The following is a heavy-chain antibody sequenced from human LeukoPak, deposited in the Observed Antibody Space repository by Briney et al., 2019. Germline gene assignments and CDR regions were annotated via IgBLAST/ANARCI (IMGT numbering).Heavy chain of an antibody. D-gene: IGHD6-19*01. CDR2: LSGSGITT. CDR3: AKGPRPDITVANTVEK. Sequence: PGVSLTLSCAASVFTFNNSDIMWLPQARGKGLEWVATLSGSGITTYYADSVKGRFTISRDNSKNTLYLQMNSLRAEDTAVYYCAKGPRPDITVANTVEKWGQGTLVTVSS. V-gene: IGHV3-23*01. J-gene: IGHJ4*02. CDR1: VFTFNNSD.